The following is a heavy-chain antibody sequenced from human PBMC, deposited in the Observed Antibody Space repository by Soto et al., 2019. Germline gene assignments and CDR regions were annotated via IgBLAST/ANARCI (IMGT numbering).Heavy chain of an antibody. Sequence: SETLSLTCSFSGDSVTSHYLTWIRQSPEKGLEWIGYMHYTGFSHYNPSLKSRLTISVDTSKNQFTLKLTSVTAADTAVYYCARIGGSMKRSGKVSPDYYYYAMDVWGQGTTVTVSS. CDR2: MHYTGFS. CDR3: ARIGGSMKRSGKVSPDYYYYAMDV. D-gene: IGHD5-12*01. J-gene: IGHJ6*02. V-gene: IGHV4-59*02. CDR1: GDSVTSHY.